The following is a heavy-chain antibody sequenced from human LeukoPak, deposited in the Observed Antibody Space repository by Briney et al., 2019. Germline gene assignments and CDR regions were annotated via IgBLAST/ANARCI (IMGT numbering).Heavy chain of an antibody. V-gene: IGHV4-4*02. J-gene: IGHJ4*02. CDR3: ARDSGELKY. CDR2: VYHSGTS. D-gene: IGHD3-10*01. CDR1: GDSISSDFW. Sequence: PSGTLSLTCVVSGDSISSDFWWNWVRQPPGKGLEWIGEVYHSGTSYYKPSPKSRVTISVDTSKNQFSLKLSSVTAADTAVYYCARDSGELKYWGQGTLVTVSS.